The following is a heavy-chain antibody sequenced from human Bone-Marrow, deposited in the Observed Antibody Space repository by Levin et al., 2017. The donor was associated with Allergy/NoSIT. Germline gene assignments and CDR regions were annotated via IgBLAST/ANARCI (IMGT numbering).Heavy chain of an antibody. CDR3: ARSLANPGIAAAGVRPVDYYYGMDV. Sequence: GGSLRLSCAASGFTFSSYGMHWVRQAPGKGLEWVAVIWYDGSNKCYADSVKGRFTISRDNSKNTLYLQMNSLRAEDTAVYYCARSLANPGIAAAGVRPVDYYYGMDVWGQGTTVTVSS. CDR2: IWYDGSNK. J-gene: IGHJ6*02. CDR1: GFTFSSYG. D-gene: IGHD6-13*01. V-gene: IGHV3-33*01.